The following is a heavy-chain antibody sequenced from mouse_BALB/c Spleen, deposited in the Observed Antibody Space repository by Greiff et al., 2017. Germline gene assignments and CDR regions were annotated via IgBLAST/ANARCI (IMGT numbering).Heavy chain of an antibody. J-gene: IGHJ3*01. CDR1: GFNIKDYY. CDR2: IDPENGDT. V-gene: IGHV14-4*02. D-gene: IGHD1-1*01. Sequence: EVKLMESGAELVRSGASVKLSCTASGFNIKDYYMHWVKQRPEQGLEWIGWIDPENGDTEYAPKFQGKATMTADTSSNTAYLQLSSLTSEDTAVYYCYYYGSQSWFAYWGQGTLVTVSA. CDR3: YYYGSQSWFAY.